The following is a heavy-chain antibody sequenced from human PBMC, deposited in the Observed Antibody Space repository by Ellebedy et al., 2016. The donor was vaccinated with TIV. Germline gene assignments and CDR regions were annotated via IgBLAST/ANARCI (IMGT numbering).Heavy chain of an antibody. J-gene: IGHJ6*02. CDR1: GYTFSNYW. CDR2: IKQDGSAK. CDR3: VRGMHV. V-gene: IGHV3-7*03. Sequence: GGSLRLSCAASGYTFSNYWMTWVRQAPGKGLEWVANIKQDGSAKHYVDSVKGRFTISRDNAKNSLYLQMNSLRAEDTAVYYCVRGMHVWGQGTTVTVSS.